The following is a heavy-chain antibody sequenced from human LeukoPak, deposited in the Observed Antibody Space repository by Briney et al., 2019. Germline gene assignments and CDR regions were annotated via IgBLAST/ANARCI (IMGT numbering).Heavy chain of an antibody. CDR3: AKVDTIFGVVIRKNDAFDI. CDR2: IRYDGSNK. V-gene: IGHV3-30*02. J-gene: IGHJ3*02. CDR1: GFTFSSYG. D-gene: IGHD3-3*01. Sequence: GGSLRLSCAASGFTFSSYGMHWVRQAPGKGLEWVAFIRYDGSNKYYADSVKGRFTISRDNSKNTLYLQMNSLRAEDTAVYYCAKVDTIFGVVIRKNDAFDIWGQGTMVTVSS.